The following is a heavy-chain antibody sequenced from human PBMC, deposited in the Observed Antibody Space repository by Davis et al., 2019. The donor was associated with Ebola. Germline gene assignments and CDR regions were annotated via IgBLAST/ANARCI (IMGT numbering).Heavy chain of an antibody. D-gene: IGHD4-17*01. CDR2: IHHSGTT. J-gene: IGHJ4*02. CDR3: VGDYGDYVNYFDF. CDR1: DGSISRGYY. Sequence: PSETLSLTCSFSDGSISRGYYWGWVRQPPGQGLEWIGSIHHSGTTYYRTSLKSRVTLSVDTSKNQFSLNLSSVTAADTAIYYCVGDYGDYVNYFDFWGQGTLVTVSS. V-gene: IGHV4-38-2*02.